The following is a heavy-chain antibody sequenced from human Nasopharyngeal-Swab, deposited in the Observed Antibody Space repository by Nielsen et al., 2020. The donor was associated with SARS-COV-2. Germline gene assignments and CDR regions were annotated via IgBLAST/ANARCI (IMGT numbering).Heavy chain of an antibody. J-gene: IGHJ4*02. CDR3: ARGVNPPPDY. D-gene: IGHD1-14*01. Sequence: GESLKISCAASGFTVSSNYMTWVRQAPGKGLEWVSIIYSGGNTYHADSVKGRFTISRGNSKNTLFLQMNSLRADDTAVYYCARGVNPPPDYWGQGTLVIVSS. CDR1: GFTVSSNY. CDR2: IYSGGNT. V-gene: IGHV3-53*01.